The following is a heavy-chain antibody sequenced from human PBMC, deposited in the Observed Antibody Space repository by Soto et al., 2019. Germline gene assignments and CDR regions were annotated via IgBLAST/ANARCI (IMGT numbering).Heavy chain of an antibody. D-gene: IGHD3-3*01. CDR1: GFTFSSYA. CDR3: AKSNLNDFWSGYYYYFDY. J-gene: IGHJ4*02. CDR2: ISGSGGST. V-gene: IGHV3-23*01. Sequence: GVSLRLSCAASGFTFSSYAMSWVRQAPGKGLEWVSAISGSGGSTYYADSVKGRFTISRDNSKNTLYLQMNSLRAEDTAVYYCAKSNLNDFWSGYYYYFDYWGQGTLVTVSS.